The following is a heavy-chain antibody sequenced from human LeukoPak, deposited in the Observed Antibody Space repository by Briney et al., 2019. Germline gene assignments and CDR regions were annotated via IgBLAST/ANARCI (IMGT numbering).Heavy chain of an antibody. Sequence: GGSLRLSCAVSGFTFRDYYMSWIRQAPGKGVGWVSYISSSGSTIYYADSVKGRFTFSRDNAKNPLYLQMNSLRAEDTAVYYCASGFAVPAATIPYWGQGTLVTVSS. CDR3: ASGFAVPAATIPY. CDR2: ISSSGSTI. D-gene: IGHD2-2*01. V-gene: IGHV3-11*04. J-gene: IGHJ4*02. CDR1: GFTFRDYY.